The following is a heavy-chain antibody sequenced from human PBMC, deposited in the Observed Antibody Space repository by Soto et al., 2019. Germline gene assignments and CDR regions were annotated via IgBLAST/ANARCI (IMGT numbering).Heavy chain of an antibody. CDR2: ISYDGSNK. Sequence: GGSLRLSCAASGFTFSSYGMHWVRQAPGKGLEWVAVISYDGSNKYYADSVKGRFTISRDNSKNTLYLQMNSLRAEDTAVYYCAKEDGEVFGPYYYYMDVWGKGTTVTVSS. J-gene: IGHJ6*03. V-gene: IGHV3-30*18. CDR1: GFTFSSYG. D-gene: IGHD3-3*01. CDR3: AKEDGEVFGPYYYYMDV.